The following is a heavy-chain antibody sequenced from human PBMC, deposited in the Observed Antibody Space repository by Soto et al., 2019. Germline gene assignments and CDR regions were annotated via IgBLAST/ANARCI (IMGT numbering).Heavy chain of an antibody. V-gene: IGHV3-33*01. Sequence: QVQLVESGGGVIQPGKSLRLSCAASGFAFSADAMHWVRQAPGKGLEWVAVLWADGSRQFYLDSVKGRFSISRDNSKNTLYLQMNNLRIDDTAMYFVVRWTGYWGLSDNWGQGTLVSVSS. CDR2: LWADGSRQ. J-gene: IGHJ4*02. CDR1: GFAFSADA. D-gene: IGHD3-9*01. CDR3: VRWTGYWGLSDN.